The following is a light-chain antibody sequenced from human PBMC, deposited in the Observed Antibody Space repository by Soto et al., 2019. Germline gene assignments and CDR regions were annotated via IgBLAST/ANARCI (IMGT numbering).Light chain of an antibody. J-gene: IGLJ3*02. CDR3: SSYTSSSTWV. Sequence: QSALTQPASVSGSPGQSITISCTGTSSDVGGYNYVSWYQQHPGRAPKLMIYEVSYRPSGISNRFSGSKSGKTASLTISGLRAEDEADYYCSSYTSSSTWVFGGGTKVTVL. V-gene: IGLV2-14*01. CDR1: SSDVGGYNY. CDR2: EVS.